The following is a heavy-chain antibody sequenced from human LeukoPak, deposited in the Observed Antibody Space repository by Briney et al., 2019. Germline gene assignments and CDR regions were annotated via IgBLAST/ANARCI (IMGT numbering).Heavy chain of an antibody. V-gene: IGHV3-23*01. J-gene: IGHJ6*02. CDR2: ISGSGGST. CDR3: AKDPRIQLWFVRASGSYYGMDV. Sequence: PGASLRLSCAASGFTLSSYDTSWVRQAPGKGLEGVSAISGSGGSTYYADSVKGRFTISRDNSKNTLYLQMNSLRAEDTAVYYCAKDPRIQLWFVRASGSYYGMDVWGQGTTVTVSS. CDR1: GFTLSSYD. D-gene: IGHD5-18*01.